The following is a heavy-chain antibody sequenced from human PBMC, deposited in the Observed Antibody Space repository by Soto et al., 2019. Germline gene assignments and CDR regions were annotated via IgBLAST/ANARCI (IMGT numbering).Heavy chain of an antibody. CDR2: INAANGNT. J-gene: IGHJ5*02. CDR1: GYTFTSYA. V-gene: IGHV1-3*01. CDR3: AGMFMSAGWLDP. D-gene: IGHD3-10*02. Sequence: QVQLVQSGAEVMRPGASVKVSCKASGYTFTSYAVHWVRQAPGQGLEWMGWINAANGNTEYFERFRGRVTITRDTSASTVQMGLSGLTSADTAVYYCAGMFMSAGWLDPWGQGTLVTDSS.